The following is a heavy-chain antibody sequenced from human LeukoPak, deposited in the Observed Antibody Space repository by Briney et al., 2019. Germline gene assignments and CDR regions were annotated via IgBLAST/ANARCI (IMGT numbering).Heavy chain of an antibody. CDR1: GFNVSNNY. D-gene: IGHD2-2*02. V-gene: IGHV3-53*01. Sequence: GGSLRLSCAASGFNVSNNYMNWVRQAPGKGLEWVSVIFSSGPTYYADSVKGRFAISRDNAKNTLYLQMNSLRAEDTAVYYCVSADIVVVPAAIGWCWGQGTLVTVSS. J-gene: IGHJ4*02. CDR3: VSADIVVVPAAIGWC. CDR2: IFSSGPT.